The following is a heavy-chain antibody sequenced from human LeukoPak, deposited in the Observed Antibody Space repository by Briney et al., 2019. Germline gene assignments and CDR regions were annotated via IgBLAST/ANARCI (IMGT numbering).Heavy chain of an antibody. D-gene: IGHD3-22*01. CDR3: ARYDSTVNWFDP. J-gene: IGHJ5*02. V-gene: IGHV1-2*02. CDR2: IDPNSGGT. CDR1: GYTFTGYY. Sequence: ASVKVSCKASGYTFTGYYIHWVRQAPGQGLEWMGWIDPNSGGTNYAQRFQGRVTVTRDTSISTAYMELSRLRSDDTAFYYCARYDSTVNWFDPWGQGTLVTVSS.